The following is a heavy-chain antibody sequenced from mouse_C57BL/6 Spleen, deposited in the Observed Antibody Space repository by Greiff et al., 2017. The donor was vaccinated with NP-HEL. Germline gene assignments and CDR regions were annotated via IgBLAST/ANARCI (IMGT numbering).Heavy chain of an antibody. CDR2: IYPGDGDT. CDR1: GYAFSSSW. J-gene: IGHJ1*03. CDR3: ARITGTYWYFDV. D-gene: IGHD4-1*01. V-gene: IGHV1-82*01. Sequence: QVQLKQSGPELVKPGASVKISCKASGYAFSSSWMNWVKQRPGKGLEWIGRIYPGDGDTNYNGKFKGKATLTADKSSSTAYMQLSSLTSEDSAVYFCARITGTYWYFDVWGTGTTVTVSS.